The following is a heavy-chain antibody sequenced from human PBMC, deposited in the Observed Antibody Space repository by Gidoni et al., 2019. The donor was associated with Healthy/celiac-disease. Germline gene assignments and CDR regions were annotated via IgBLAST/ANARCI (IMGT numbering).Heavy chain of an antibody. J-gene: IGHJ5*02. V-gene: IGHV7-4-1*01. Sequence: QVQLVQSGSELKKPGASVMVFRQAYGYHFTSYAMTWVRQAPGQGLKWMGWINTNTGNPPYGQGFTGRFVFSLDTSVSTAYLQICSIKAEDTAVYYCARSFLEPFNWFDPWGQGTLVTVSS. CDR2: INTNTGNP. D-gene: IGHD1-1*01. CDR3: ARSFLEPFNWFDP. CDR1: GYHFTSYA.